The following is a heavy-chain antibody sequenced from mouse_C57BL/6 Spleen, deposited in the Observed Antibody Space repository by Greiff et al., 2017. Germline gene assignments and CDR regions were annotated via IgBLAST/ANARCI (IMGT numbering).Heavy chain of an antibody. CDR1: GYTFTEYT. CDR2: FYPGSGSI. D-gene: IGHD4-1*01. V-gene: IGHV1-62-2*01. CDR3: ARHEDLTGRDYFDY. J-gene: IGHJ2*01. Sequence: VMLVESGAELVKPGASVKLSCKASGYTFTEYTIHWVKQRSGQGLEWIGWFYPGSGSIKYNEKFKDKATLTADKSSSTVYMELSRLTSEVSAVYFCARHEDLTGRDYFDYWGQGTTLTVSS.